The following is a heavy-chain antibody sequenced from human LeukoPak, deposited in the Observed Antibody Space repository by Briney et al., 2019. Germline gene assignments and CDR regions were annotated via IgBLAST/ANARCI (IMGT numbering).Heavy chain of an antibody. J-gene: IGHJ4*02. V-gene: IGHV3-48*03. CDR3: AREAYSSGWWEYFDY. Sequence: GGSLRLSCAASAFIFSSYEMNWVRQAPGKGLEWVSYISSSGSTIYYADSVKGRFTISRDNAKNSLYLQMNSLRAEDTAVYYCAREAYSSGWWEYFDYWGQGTLVTVSS. D-gene: IGHD6-19*01. CDR1: AFIFSSYE. CDR2: ISSSGSTI.